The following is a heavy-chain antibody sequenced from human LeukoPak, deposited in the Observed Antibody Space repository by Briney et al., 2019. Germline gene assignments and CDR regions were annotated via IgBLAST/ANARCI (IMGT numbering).Heavy chain of an antibody. CDR2: TYYRSKWYN. D-gene: IGHD4-23*01. J-gene: IGHJ3*02. Sequence: SQTLSLTCAISGDSVSSYSAAWSWIRQSPSRGLEWLGRTYYRSKWYNDYAVSVKSRITINPDTSKNQFSLQLTSVTPEDAAVYYCARSGGHDAFDIWGQGTMVTVSS. CDR1: GDSVSSYSAA. V-gene: IGHV6-1*01. CDR3: ARSGGHDAFDI.